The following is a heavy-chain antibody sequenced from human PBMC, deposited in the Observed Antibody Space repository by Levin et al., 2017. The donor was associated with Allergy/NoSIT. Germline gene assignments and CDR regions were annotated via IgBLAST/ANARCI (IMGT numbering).Heavy chain of an antibody. CDR2: ISGSGGST. CDR3: AKVIRAAVYNFFDY. CDR1: GFTVSGNY. Sequence: QPGGSLRLSCAASGFTVSGNYMSWVRQAPGKGLEWVSAISGSGGSTYYADSVKGRFTISRDNSKNTLYLQMNSLRAEDTAVYYCAKVIRAAVYNFFDYWGQGTLVTVSS. D-gene: IGHD3-10*01. V-gene: IGHV3-23*01. J-gene: IGHJ4*02.